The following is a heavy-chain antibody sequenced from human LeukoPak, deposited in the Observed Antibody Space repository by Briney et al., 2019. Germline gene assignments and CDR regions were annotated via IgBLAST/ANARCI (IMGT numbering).Heavy chain of an antibody. V-gene: IGHV4-4*07. CDR2: IYTSGST. Sequence: PSETLSLTCTVSGGSISSYYWSWIRQPAGKGLEWIGRIYTSGSTNYNPSLKSRVTMSVDTSKNQFSLKLSSVTAADTAVYYCARRLNYYGSGSPTFDYWGQGTLVTVSS. CDR1: GGSISSYY. CDR3: ARRLNYYGSGSPTFDY. J-gene: IGHJ4*02. D-gene: IGHD3-10*01.